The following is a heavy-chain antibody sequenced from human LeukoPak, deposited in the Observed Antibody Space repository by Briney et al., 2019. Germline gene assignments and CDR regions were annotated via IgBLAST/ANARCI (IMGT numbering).Heavy chain of an antibody. V-gene: IGHV4-34*01. CDR2: IDHSRSS. D-gene: IGHD3-22*01. CDR3: ARSGSSHSSGFFDN. J-gene: IGHJ4*02. CDR1: GGSFSSNY. Sequence: SETLSLTCAVSGGSFSSNYWSWIRQSPGKRLEWIGEIDHSRSSNSNPSLKSRVNISLDTSKKQFSLELSSVTAADTAIYYCARSGSSHSSGFFDNWGQGTLVTVSS.